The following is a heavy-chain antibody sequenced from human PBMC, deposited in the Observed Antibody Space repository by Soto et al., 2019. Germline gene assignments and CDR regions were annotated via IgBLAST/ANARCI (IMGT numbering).Heavy chain of an antibody. CDR3: FTMVRGVTPKDYGMDV. Sequence: GGSLRLSCAASGFTVSSNYMSWVRQAPGKGLEWVSVIYSGGSTYYADSVKGRFTISRDNSKNTLYLQMNSLRAEDTAVYYCFTMVRGVTPKDYGMDVWGQGTTVTVSS. D-gene: IGHD3-10*01. V-gene: IGHV3-53*01. CDR2: IYSGGST. J-gene: IGHJ6*02. CDR1: GFTVSSNY.